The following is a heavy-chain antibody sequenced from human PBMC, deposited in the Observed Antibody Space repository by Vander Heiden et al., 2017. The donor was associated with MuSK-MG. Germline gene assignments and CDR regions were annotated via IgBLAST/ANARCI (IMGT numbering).Heavy chain of an antibody. CDR1: GFTFSTYG. CDR2: IWSDGISE. CDR3: AKGLNQVHWGAFDY. J-gene: IGHJ4*02. D-gene: IGHD1-26*01. Sequence: QVQLVESGGGVVQPGGSLRLSCAASGFTFSTYGMHWVRQAPGKGLEWVTFIWSDGISEYYADSVKGRFTISRDNSKDTLYLRMNSMRAEDTAGYHCAKGLNQVHWGAFDYWGQGALVTVSS. V-gene: IGHV3-30*02.